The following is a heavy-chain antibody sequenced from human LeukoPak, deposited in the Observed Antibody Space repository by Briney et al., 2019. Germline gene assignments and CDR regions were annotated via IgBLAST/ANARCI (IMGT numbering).Heavy chain of an antibody. Sequence: ASVKVSCKASGYTFTGYYMHWVRQAPGQGLEWMGGFDPEDGETIYAQKFQGRVTMTEDTSTDTAYMELSSLRSEDTAVYYCATDLLSSGWPRPDSWGQGTLVTVSS. CDR2: FDPEDGET. CDR1: GYTFTGYY. CDR3: ATDLLSSGWPRPDS. V-gene: IGHV1-24*01. D-gene: IGHD6-19*01. J-gene: IGHJ4*02.